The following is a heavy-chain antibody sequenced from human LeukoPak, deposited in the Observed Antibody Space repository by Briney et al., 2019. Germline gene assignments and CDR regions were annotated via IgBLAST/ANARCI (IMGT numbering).Heavy chain of an antibody. CDR3: ARGGRWLQLRDY. Sequence: GGSLRLSCAASGFTFSSYSMNWVRQAPGKGLEWVSSISSSSSYIYYADSVKGRFTISRDNAKNSLYLQMNSLRAEDTAVYYCARGGRWLQLRDYWGQGTLVTVSS. J-gene: IGHJ4*02. V-gene: IGHV3-21*01. D-gene: IGHD5-24*01. CDR2: ISSSSSYI. CDR1: GFTFSSYS.